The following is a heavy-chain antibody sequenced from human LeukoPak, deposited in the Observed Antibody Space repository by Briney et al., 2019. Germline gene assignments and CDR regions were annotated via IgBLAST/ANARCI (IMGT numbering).Heavy chain of an antibody. CDR2: ISAYDGNT. V-gene: IGHV1-18*01. CDR3: ARTAGTIFGVVTSGY. J-gene: IGHJ4*02. D-gene: IGHD3-3*01. CDR1: GYTFTSYG. Sequence: ASVKVSCKASGYTFTSYGISWVRQAPGQGLEWMGWISAYDGNTNYAQELQGRVTMTTDTFTSTAYMELRSLRSDDTAVYYCARTAGTIFGVVTSGYWGQGTLVTVSS.